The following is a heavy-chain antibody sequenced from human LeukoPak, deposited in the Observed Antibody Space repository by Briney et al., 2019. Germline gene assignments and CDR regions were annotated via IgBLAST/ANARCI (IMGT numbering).Heavy chain of an antibody. D-gene: IGHD1-26*01. J-gene: IGHJ4*02. Sequence: AGGSLRLSCAASGFTFSSYAMSWVRQAPGKGLEWVSAISGSGGSTYYADSVKGRFTISRDNSKNTLYLQMNSLKTEDTAVYYCTRMGATGNGHLGRKHWGQGTLVTVSS. V-gene: IGHV3-23*01. CDR1: GFTFSSYA. CDR2: ISGSGGST. CDR3: TRMGATGNGHLGRKH.